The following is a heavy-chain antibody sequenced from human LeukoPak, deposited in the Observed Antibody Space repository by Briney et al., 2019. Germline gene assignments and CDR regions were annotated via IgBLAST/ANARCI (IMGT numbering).Heavy chain of an antibody. CDR1: GFTFSSYW. D-gene: IGHD2-2*01. CDR3: ARASGYCSSTSCTYYYGMDV. CDR2: INSDGSST. V-gene: IGHV3-74*01. J-gene: IGHJ6*02. Sequence: GGSLRLSCAASGFTFSSYWMHWDREAPGKGLVWVSRINSDGSSTSYADSVKGRFTISRDNAKNTLYLQMNSLRAEDTAVYYCARASGYCSSTSCTYYYGMDVWGQGTTVTVSS.